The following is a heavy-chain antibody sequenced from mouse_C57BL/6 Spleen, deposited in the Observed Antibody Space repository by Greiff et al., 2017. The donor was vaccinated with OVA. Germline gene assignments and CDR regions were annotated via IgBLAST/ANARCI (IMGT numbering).Heavy chain of an antibody. Sequence: EVQGVESGGGLVKPGGSLKLSCAASGFTFSDYGMHWVRQAPEKGLEWVAYISSGSSTIYYADTVKGRFTISRDNAKNTLFLQMTSLRSEDTAMYYCARRGGWLLLYYYAMDYWGQGTSVTVSS. CDR3: ARRGGWLLLYYYAMDY. V-gene: IGHV5-17*01. CDR2: ISSGSSTI. D-gene: IGHD2-3*01. CDR1: GFTFSDYG. J-gene: IGHJ4*01.